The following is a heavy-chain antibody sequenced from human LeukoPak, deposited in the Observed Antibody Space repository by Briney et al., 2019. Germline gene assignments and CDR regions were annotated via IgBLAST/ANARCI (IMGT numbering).Heavy chain of an antibody. Sequence: GGSLRLYCAVSGFTFTNFAMMWVRQAPGKGLQWVSSITGDGATYYADSVRGRFMLSRDTSKNTLYLQMNSLTAEDTALYYCAKGAAAGLVDWFDPWGQGTLVTVSS. J-gene: IGHJ5*02. CDR1: GFTFTNFA. V-gene: IGHV3-23*01. CDR2: ITGDGAT. D-gene: IGHD6-25*01. CDR3: AKGAAAGLVDWFDP.